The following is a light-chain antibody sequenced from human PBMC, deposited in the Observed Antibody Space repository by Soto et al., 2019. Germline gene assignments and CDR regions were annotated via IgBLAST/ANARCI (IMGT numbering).Light chain of an antibody. CDR3: QQYNNSPLT. CDR1: QYIGDF. J-gene: IGKJ4*01. CDR2: GAS. Sequence: DIQMTQSPSSLSASIGDRCTLTFRASQYIGDFLNWYQQTPGKPPKPLIFGASNLAFGVPSRFSGNGSETEFTLTISSLQSEDIATYYCQQYNNSPLTFGGGTKVDIK. V-gene: IGKV1-5*01.